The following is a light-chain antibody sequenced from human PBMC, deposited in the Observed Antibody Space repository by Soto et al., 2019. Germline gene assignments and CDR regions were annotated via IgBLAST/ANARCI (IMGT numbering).Light chain of an antibody. CDR2: KAS. V-gene: IGKV1-5*03. CDR3: QQYNSSP. CDR1: QSISSW. J-gene: IGKJ1*01. Sequence: DIQMTQSPSTLSASVRDRVTITCRASQSISSWLAWYQQKPGKAPKLLIYKASSLESGVPSRFSGSGSGTEFTLTISSLQPDDFATYYCQQYNSSPFGQGTKV.